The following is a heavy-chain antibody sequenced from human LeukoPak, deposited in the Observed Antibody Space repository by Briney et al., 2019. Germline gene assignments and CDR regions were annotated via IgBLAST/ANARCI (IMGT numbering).Heavy chain of an antibody. D-gene: IGHD3-3*01. Sequence: GGSLRLSCAASGFTFSGYSMNWVRQAPGKGLEWVSYISSSSSTIYYADSVKGRFTISRDNAKNSLYLQMNSLRAEDTAVYYCARSHYDFWSGYYGYWGQGTLVTVSS. CDR1: GFTFSGYS. CDR3: ARSHYDFWSGYYGY. V-gene: IGHV3-48*04. J-gene: IGHJ4*02. CDR2: ISSSSSTI.